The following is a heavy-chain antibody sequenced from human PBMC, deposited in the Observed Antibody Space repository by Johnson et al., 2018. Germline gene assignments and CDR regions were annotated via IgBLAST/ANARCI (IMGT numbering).Heavy chain of an antibody. CDR3: AKAGRGYDFCSGYYGSPDDALDV. Sequence: VQLVQSGGGLIQPGGSLRLSCAASGFTFSSYAMTWVRQAPGKGLEWVAAISGSGGSPYYADSVKGSFSISRDNSKNTRLRQMNSLIAEGTAVYYLAKAGRGYDFCSGYYGSPDDALDVWGQGTMVTVSS. J-gene: IGHJ3*01. V-gene: IGHV3-23*04. CDR2: ISGSGGSP. CDR1: GFTFSSYA. D-gene: IGHD3-3*01.